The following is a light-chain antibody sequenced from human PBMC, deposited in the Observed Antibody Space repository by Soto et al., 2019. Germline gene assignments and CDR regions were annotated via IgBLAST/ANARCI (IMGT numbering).Light chain of an antibody. V-gene: IGLV2-11*01. Sequence: QSALTQPRSVSGSPGQSVTISYTGTSSDVGGYNYVSWYQQHPGKAPKLMIYDVSKRPSGVPDRFSGSKSGNTASLTISGLQAEDEADYYCCSYAGSYTFGVFGGGTKVTVL. CDR3: CSYAGSYTFGV. CDR1: SSDVGGYNY. J-gene: IGLJ3*02. CDR2: DVS.